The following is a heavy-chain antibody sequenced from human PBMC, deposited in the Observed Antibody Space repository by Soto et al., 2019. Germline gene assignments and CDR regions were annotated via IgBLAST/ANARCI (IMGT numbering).Heavy chain of an antibody. D-gene: IGHD2-15*01. J-gene: IGHJ4*02. CDR1: GYTFTSYY. V-gene: IGHV1-46*03. Sequence: QVQLVQSGAEVKKPGASVKVSCKASGYTFTSYYLHWVRQAPGQGLEWMGIINPSGSTTYAQKFQGRVTMTRDTSPSTVYMELSGLRSEDTAVYYCARVYCSGGGCYSIDYWGKGTLVTVSS. CDR3: ARVYCSGGGCYSIDY. CDR2: INPSGST.